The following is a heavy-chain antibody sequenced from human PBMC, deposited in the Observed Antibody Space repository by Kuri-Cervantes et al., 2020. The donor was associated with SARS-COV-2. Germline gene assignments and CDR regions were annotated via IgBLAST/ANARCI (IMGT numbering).Heavy chain of an antibody. CDR3: AAAPIDAFDI. CDR2: IVVGSGNT. CDR1: GFTFTSSA. J-gene: IGHJ3*02. Sequence: SVKVSCKASGFTFTSSAIQWVRQARGQRLEWIGWIVVGSGNTNYAQKFQERVTITRNMSTSTAYMELSSLKSEDTAVYSCAAAPIDAFDIWGQGTMVTVSS. V-gene: IGHV1-58*02.